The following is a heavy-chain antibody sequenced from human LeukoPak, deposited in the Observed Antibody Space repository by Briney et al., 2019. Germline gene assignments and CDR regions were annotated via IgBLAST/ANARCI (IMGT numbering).Heavy chain of an antibody. J-gene: IGHJ4*02. Sequence: PGGSLRLSCAASGLTFRNYDMHWVRQATGKGLEWVSAIGTAGDTHYLDSVKGRFTISRENAKNSLYLQMNSLRAGDTAVYYCARASGYGGLDYWGQGTLVTVSS. CDR1: GLTFRNYD. V-gene: IGHV3-13*04. D-gene: IGHD5-12*01. CDR3: ARASGYGGLDY. CDR2: IGTAGDT.